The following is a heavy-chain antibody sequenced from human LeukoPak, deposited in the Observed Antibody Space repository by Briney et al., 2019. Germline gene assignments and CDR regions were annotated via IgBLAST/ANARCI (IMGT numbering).Heavy chain of an antibody. CDR3: AREKSYGMDV. Sequence: ASVKVSCKASGYTFTSFGISWVRQAPGQGLEWTGWIGAYNGNTNYAQKFQGRVTMTTDTSTSTAYMELRSLRSDDTAVYYCAREKSYGMDVWGQGTTVTVSS. CDR2: IGAYNGNT. V-gene: IGHV1-18*01. CDR1: GYTFTSFG. J-gene: IGHJ6*02.